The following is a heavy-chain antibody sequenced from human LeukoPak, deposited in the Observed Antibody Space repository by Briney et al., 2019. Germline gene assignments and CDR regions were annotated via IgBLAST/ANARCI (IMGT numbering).Heavy chain of an antibody. J-gene: IGHJ4*02. V-gene: IGHV3-23*01. CDR2: ISGSGGST. Sequence: GDLRLSCAASGFTFSSYAMSWVRQAPGKGLEWVSAISGSGGSTYYADSVKGRFTISRGNSKNTLYLQMNSLRAEDTAVYYCANGRVVVITSFDYWGQGTLVTVSS. D-gene: IGHD3-22*01. CDR3: ANGRVVVITSFDY. CDR1: GFTFSSYA.